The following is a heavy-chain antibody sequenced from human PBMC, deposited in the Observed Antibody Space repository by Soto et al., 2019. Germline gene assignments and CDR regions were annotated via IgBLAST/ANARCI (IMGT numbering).Heavy chain of an antibody. CDR2: IKQDGSEK. J-gene: IGHJ4*02. CDR3: ARVGGSGSYFDY. CDR1: GFTFSSYW. D-gene: IGHD3-10*01. V-gene: IGHV3-7*01. Sequence: GGSLRLCCAASGFTFSSYWMSWVRQAPGKGLESVANIKQDGSEKYYVDSVKGRFTISRDNAKNSLYLQMNSLRADDTAVYYCARVGGSGSYFDYWGQGTLVTVST.